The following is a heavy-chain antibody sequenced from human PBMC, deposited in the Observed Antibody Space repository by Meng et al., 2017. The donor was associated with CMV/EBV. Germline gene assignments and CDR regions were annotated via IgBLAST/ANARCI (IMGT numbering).Heavy chain of an antibody. CDR1: GFTFSSYE. V-gene: IGHV3-48*03. CDR3: ARDPYDFWSGYYHYGMDV. Sequence: LSLTCAASGFTFSSYEMNWVRQAPGKGLEWVSYISSSGSTIYYADSVKGRFTISRDNAKNSLYLQMNSLRAEDTAVYYCARDPYDFWSGYYHYGMDVWGQGTTVTVSS. J-gene: IGHJ6*02. D-gene: IGHD3-3*01. CDR2: ISSSGSTI.